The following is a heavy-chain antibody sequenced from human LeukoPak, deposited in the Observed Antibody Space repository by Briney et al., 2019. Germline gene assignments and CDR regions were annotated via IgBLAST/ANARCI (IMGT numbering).Heavy chain of an antibody. V-gene: IGHV4-34*01. Sequence: PSEALSLTCAVYGGSFSGYYWGWIRQAPGKGLEWIGEINHSGSTNYNPSLKSRVTISVDTSKNQFSLKLSSVTAADTAVYYCARGHGHYIWGSYRNPGTYYFDYWGQGTLVTVSS. J-gene: IGHJ4*02. D-gene: IGHD3-16*02. CDR2: INHSGST. CDR1: GGSFSGYY. CDR3: ARGHGHYIWGSYRNPGTYYFDY.